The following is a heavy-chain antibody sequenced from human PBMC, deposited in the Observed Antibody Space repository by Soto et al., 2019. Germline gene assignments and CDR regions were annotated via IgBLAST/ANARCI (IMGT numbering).Heavy chain of an antibody. V-gene: IGHV3-23*01. Sequence: PGGSLRISCAASGFTFSSYGMSWVRQAPGKGLEWVSAISGSGGSTYYADSVKGRFTISRDNSKNTLYLQMNSLRAEDTAVYYCAKGPGGYCTNGVCYLGYWGQGT. CDR3: AKGPGGYCTNGVCYLGY. CDR2: ISGSGGST. J-gene: IGHJ4*02. CDR1: GFTFSSYG. D-gene: IGHD2-8*01.